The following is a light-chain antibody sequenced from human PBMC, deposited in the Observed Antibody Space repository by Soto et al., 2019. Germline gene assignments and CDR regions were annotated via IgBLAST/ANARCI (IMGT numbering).Light chain of an antibody. V-gene: IGKV2-28*01. CDR1: QSLLHSNGYNY. CDR2: LGS. J-gene: IGKJ2*01. CDR3: MQALQTPYT. Sequence: DTVMTQSPLSLPVTPGAPASISCRSSQSLLHSNGYNYLDWYMQKPGQSPQLLIYLGSNRASGVPDRFSGSGSGTDFTLKISRVESEDVGVYYCMQALQTPYTFGQWTKLEI.